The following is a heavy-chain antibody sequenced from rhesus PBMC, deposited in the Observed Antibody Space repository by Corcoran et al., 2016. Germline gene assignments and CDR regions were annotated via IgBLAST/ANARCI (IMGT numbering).Heavy chain of an antibody. Sequence: EVQLVESGGGLAKPWGSLRLSCAASGFTFSDYYMAWFRPVPGQGVEWVSRISNGCGSTWYADSVKCRFTISRENAKNTLYLQMNSLRAEDTAVYYCARGVVITTTVIDYWGQGVLVTVSS. D-gene: IGHD3-16*01. CDR2: ISNGCGST. CDR3: ARGVVITTTVIDY. J-gene: IGHJ4*01. CDR1: GFTFSDYY. V-gene: IGHV3-178*01.